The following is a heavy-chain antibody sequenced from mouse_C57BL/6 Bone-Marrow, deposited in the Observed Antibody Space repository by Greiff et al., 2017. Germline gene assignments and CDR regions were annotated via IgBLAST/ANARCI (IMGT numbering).Heavy chain of an antibody. CDR2: ISSGSSTI. CDR1: GFTFSDYG. D-gene: IGHD1-1*01. Sequence: DVKLVESGGGLVKPGGSLKLSCAASGFTFSDYGMHWVRQAPEKGLEWVAYISSGSSTIYYADTVKGRFTISRDNAKNTLLLQMTSLRSEDTAMYYCARGTVVATFYWYFDVWGTGTTVTVSS. V-gene: IGHV5-17*01. J-gene: IGHJ1*03. CDR3: ARGTVVATFYWYFDV.